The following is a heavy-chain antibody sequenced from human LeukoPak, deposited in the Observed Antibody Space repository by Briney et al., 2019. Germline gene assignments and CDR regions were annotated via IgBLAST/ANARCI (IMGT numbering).Heavy chain of an antibody. V-gene: IGHV3-30*04. CDR2: ISSDGNDK. CDR3: GREGHYDILTGYSPVEYYYYFMDV. J-gene: IGHJ6*03. Sequence: PGGSLRLSCAASGFTFSHYSLHWVRQAPGKGLEWVGVISSDGNDKHHADSVKGRFTISRDNSRDTLYLEMSSLRTEDTAIYYCGREGHYDILTGYSPVEYYYYFMDVWGKGTTVTVSS. D-gene: IGHD3-9*01. CDR1: GFTFSHYS.